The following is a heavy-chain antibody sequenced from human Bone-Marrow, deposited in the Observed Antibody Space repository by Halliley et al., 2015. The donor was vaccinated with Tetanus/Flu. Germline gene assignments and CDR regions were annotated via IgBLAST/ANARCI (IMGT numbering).Heavy chain of an antibody. V-gene: IGHV4-34*01. J-gene: IGHJ4*02. CDR2: IYHSGNT. D-gene: IGHD6-6*01. Sequence: LRLSCSVYGTSFGDHFWSWIRQTPGKGLEWIGEIYHSGNTNYKASLKSRLKISINATKNLFSLKLNSGTAADTGTYFCARGRSRSVARPFDSWGQGSLLIVSS. CDR1: GTSFGDHF. CDR3: ARGRSRSVARPFDS.